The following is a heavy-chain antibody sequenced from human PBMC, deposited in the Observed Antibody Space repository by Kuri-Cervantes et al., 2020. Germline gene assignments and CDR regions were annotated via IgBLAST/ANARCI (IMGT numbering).Heavy chain of an antibody. CDR2: ISYDGSNK. V-gene: IGHV3-33*05. CDR3: ARDASVTTTHLFRY. D-gene: IGHD4-17*01. CDR1: GFTFRNHG. Sequence: GESLKISCPASGFTFRNHGMHWVRQAPGKGLEWVAVISYDGSNKYYADSVKGRFTISRDNSKNTLYLQMNSLRDEDAAVYYCARDASVTTTHLFRYWGQGTLVTVSS. J-gene: IGHJ4*02.